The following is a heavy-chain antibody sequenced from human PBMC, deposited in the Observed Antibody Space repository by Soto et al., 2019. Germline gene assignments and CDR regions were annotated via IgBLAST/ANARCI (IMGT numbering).Heavy chain of an antibody. Sequence: SGPTGEPTETLTLTCTFSGFSVSPTGMGVGWIRQPPGKALEWLALIFWNDVKRYIPSLKSRLTITKGTYNNQVVLTMTHMDPVDTATYYCAHRRYKYSPLFDYLGQGTLVTVSS. CDR3: AHRRYKYSPLFDY. D-gene: IGHD5-12*01. CDR2: IFWNDVK. V-gene: IGHV2-5*01. J-gene: IGHJ4*02. CDR1: GFSVSPTGMG.